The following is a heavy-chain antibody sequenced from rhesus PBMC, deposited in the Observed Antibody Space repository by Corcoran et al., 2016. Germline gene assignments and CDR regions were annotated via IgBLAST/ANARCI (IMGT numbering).Heavy chain of an antibody. D-gene: IGHD6-25*01. CDR2: ISYTGVRT. Sequence: EVQLVESGGGLAKPGGSLRLSCAASGFSFSDYYMYWVRQAPGNGLEWVSGISYTGVRTNYADTVKGRCTISRENAKNTLYLQMDSLRAEDTAVYYCARDSWGYSGSWNFGYWGQGVLVTVSS. CDR3: ARDSWGYSGSWNFGY. J-gene: IGHJ4*01. CDR1: GFSFSDYY. V-gene: IGHV3S18*01.